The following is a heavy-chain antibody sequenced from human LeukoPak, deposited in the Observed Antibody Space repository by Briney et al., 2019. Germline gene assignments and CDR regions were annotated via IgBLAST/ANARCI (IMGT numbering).Heavy chain of an antibody. D-gene: IGHD3-3*01. J-gene: IGHJ6*03. V-gene: IGHV3-23*01. CDR1: GFTFSSYA. Sequence: GGSLRLSCAASGFTFSSYAMSWVRQAPGKGLEWVSAISGSGGSTYYADSVKGRFTISRGNSKNTLYLQMNSLRAEDTAVYYCAKAPRFGDHATEYYYYYMDVWGKGTTVTVSS. CDR2: ISGSGGST. CDR3: AKAPRFGDHATEYYYYYMDV.